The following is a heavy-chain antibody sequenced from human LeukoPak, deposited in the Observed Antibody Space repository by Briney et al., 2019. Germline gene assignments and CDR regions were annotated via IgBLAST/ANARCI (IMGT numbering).Heavy chain of an antibody. CDR2: ISYDGSNK. Sequence: GRSLRLSCAASGFTFSSYAMHWVRQAPGKGLEWVAVISYDGSNKYYADSVKGRFTISRDNSKNTLYLQMNSLRAEDTAVYYCARVSTIFGVVSLDYWGQGTLVTVSS. D-gene: IGHD3-3*01. J-gene: IGHJ4*02. V-gene: IGHV3-30-3*01. CDR3: ARVSTIFGVVSLDY. CDR1: GFTFSSYA.